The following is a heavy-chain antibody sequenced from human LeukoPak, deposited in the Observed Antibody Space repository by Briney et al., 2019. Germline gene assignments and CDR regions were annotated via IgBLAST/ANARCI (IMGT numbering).Heavy chain of an antibody. J-gene: IGHJ4*02. CDR3: ARGETVTTLADY. CDR2: ISSSSSYI. Sequence: GGSLRLSCAASGFTFSSYSMNWVRQAPGKGLEWVSSISSSSSYIYYADSVKGRFTISRDNAKNSLYLQMNSLRAEDTAVYYCARGETVTTLADYWGQGTLVTVSS. D-gene: IGHD4-17*01. V-gene: IGHV3-21*01. CDR1: GFTFSSYS.